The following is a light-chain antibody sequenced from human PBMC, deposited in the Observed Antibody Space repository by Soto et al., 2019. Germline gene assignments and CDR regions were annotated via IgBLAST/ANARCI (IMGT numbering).Light chain of an antibody. Sequence: QSVLTQPPSVSGAPGQRVTISCTGSSSNIGAGYDVHWYQQLPGTAPKLLIYGNSNRPSGVPDRFSGSKSGTSASRAITWLQAEDEADYYCQSYDSSLSGGVFGGGTKLTVL. CDR2: GNS. J-gene: IGLJ3*02. CDR3: QSYDSSLSGGV. V-gene: IGLV1-40*01. CDR1: SSNIGAGYD.